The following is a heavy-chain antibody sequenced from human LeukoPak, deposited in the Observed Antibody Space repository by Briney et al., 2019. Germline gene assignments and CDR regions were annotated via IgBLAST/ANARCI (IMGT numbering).Heavy chain of an antibody. CDR3: ARGYGDYGKYYFDS. Sequence: SGGSLRLSCAASGFTFSTYPVNWARQAPGKGLEWVSSISSGSGYIYYADSVKGRFTISRDNAKNSLYLQMNSLRAEDTAVYYCARGYGDYGKYYFDSWGQGALVTVSS. V-gene: IGHV3-21*01. CDR2: ISSGSGYI. D-gene: IGHD4-17*01. J-gene: IGHJ4*02. CDR1: GFTFSTYP.